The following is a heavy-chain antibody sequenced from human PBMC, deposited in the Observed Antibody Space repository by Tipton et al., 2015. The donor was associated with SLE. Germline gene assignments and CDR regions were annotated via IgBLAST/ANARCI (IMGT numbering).Heavy chain of an antibody. CDR3: ARVPLLTGSWYFDL. CDR1: GGSFSGYY. D-gene: IGHD7-27*01. Sequence: LRLSCAVYGGSFSGYYWSWIRQPPGKGLEWIGEINHSGSTNYNPSLKSRATISVDTSKNQFSLKLSSVTAADTAVYYCARVPLLTGSWYFDLWGRGTLVTVSS. J-gene: IGHJ2*01. CDR2: INHSGST. V-gene: IGHV4-34*01.